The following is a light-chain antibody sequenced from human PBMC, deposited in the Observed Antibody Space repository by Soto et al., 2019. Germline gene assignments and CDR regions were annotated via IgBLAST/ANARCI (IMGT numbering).Light chain of an antibody. V-gene: IGLV1-40*01. CDR1: SSNIGAGYD. CDR2: GDS. J-gene: IGLJ1*01. Sequence: QSVLTQPPSVSGAPGQRVTISCTGSSSNIGAGYDVNWYQQLPGTAPKLLIFGDSNRPSGVPDRFSGSKSGTSASLAITGLHAADEADYYCQSSDSRLSGSDVFGTGTKLTVL. CDR3: QSSDSRLSGSDV.